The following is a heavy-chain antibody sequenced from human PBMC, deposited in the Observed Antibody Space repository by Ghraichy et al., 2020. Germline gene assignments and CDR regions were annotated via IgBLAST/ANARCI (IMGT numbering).Heavy chain of an antibody. Sequence: ESLNISCTVSGASIRTYYWGWIRQPPGKGLEWIGYIYYTGNINYNPSLKSRVTLSVDTSKNQFSLNLSSVTAADTAVYYCGRSLPVPSGGSRKYVYDIWGQGTMVTVSS. D-gene: IGHD5-12*01. CDR3: GRSLPVPSGGSRKYVYDI. V-gene: IGHV4-59*01. CDR1: GASIRTYY. CDR2: IYYTGNI. J-gene: IGHJ3*02.